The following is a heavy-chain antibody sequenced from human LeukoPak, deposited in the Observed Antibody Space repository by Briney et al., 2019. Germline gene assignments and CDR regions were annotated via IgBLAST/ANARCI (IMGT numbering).Heavy chain of an antibody. CDR1: GFTFGTYA. J-gene: IGHJ4*02. CDR3: AKVEVSGDPDY. CDR2: ISGSGGST. Sequence: GGSLRLSCAASGFTFGTYAMSWVRQAPGKGLEWVSDISGSGGSTYYADSVKGRFTISRDNSKNILYLQMNSLRAEDTAVYYCAKVEVSGDPDYWGQGTLVTVSS. V-gene: IGHV3-23*01. D-gene: IGHD6-19*01.